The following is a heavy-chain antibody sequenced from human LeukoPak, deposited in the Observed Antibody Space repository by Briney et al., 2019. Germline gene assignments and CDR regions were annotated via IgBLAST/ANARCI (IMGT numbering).Heavy chain of an antibody. CDR3: ARVKGGIAAAGSYFDY. D-gene: IGHD6-13*01. Sequence: GRSLRLSCAASGFAFSSYAMHWVRQGPGKGLEWVALVSYDGGSKYYADSVKGRIAISRDNSKNTLHLQMNSLRTEDTAVYYCARVKGGIAAAGSYFDYWGQGTLVTVSS. J-gene: IGHJ4*02. CDR1: GFAFSSYA. CDR2: VSYDGGSK. V-gene: IGHV3-30*09.